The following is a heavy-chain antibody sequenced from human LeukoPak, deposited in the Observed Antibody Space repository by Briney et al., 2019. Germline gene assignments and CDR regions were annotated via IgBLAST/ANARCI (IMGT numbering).Heavy chain of an antibody. CDR3: TREVQAAGKTLDY. J-gene: IGHJ4*02. Sequence: GGSLRLSCAASGFTFSDYWMHWVRQVPGKGLVWVSRINNDGSSTTYADSVKGRFTISRDNAKNTLYLQMNSLRAEDTAVYYCTREVQAAGKTLDYWGQGTLITVSS. V-gene: IGHV3-74*01. CDR1: GFTFSDYW. D-gene: IGHD6-13*01. CDR2: INNDGSST.